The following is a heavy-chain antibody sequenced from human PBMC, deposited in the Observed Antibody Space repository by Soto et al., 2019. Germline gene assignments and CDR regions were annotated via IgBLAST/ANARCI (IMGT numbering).Heavy chain of an antibody. CDR3: VHSSGYYLYYYYYGMDV. J-gene: IGHJ6*02. CDR2: IKSKTDGGTT. Sequence: GGSLRLSCAASGFTFSNAWMSWVRQAPGKGLEWVGRIKSKTDGGTTDYAAPVKGRFTISRDDSKNTLYLQMNSLKTEDTAVYYCVHSSGYYLYYYYYGMDVWGQGTTVTVSS. D-gene: IGHD3-22*01. V-gene: IGHV3-15*01. CDR1: GFTFSNAW.